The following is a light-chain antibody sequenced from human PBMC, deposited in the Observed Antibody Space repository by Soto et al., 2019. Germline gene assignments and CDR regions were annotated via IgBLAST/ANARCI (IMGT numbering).Light chain of an antibody. J-gene: IGKJ2*01. CDR3: QQSHGDPHT. CDR2: AAS. CDR1: QDASIY. Sequence: DIPMTQSPSSLSPSVGDRVTMTCRASQDASIYVNWYQQKSGEAPKLLIFAASSLPSGVPSRFSGGGSGTDFTLTISSLEADDFATYYCQQSHGDPHTFGQGTKLEV. V-gene: IGKV1-39*01.